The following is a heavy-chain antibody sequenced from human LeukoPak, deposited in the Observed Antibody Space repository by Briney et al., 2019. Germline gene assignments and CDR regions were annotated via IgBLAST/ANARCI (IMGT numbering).Heavy chain of an antibody. CDR3: ARERGSSGWYEEEWFDP. CDR1: GYTFTSYD. J-gene: IGHJ5*02. Sequence: ASVKVSCKASGYTFTSYDINWERQATGQGLEWMGWMNPNSGNTGYAQKFQGRVTMTRNTSISTAYMELSSLRSEDTAVYYCARERGSSGWYEEEWFDPWGQGTLVTVSS. D-gene: IGHD6-19*01. CDR2: MNPNSGNT. V-gene: IGHV1-8*01.